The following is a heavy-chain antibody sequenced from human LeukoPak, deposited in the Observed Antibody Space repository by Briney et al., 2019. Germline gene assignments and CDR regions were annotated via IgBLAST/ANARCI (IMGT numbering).Heavy chain of an antibody. CDR1: GGSISSYY. CDR2: IYTSGST. J-gene: IGHJ4*02. Sequence: PSETLSLTCTVSGGSISSYYWSWIRQPAGKGLEWIGRIYTSGSTSYNPSLKSRVTMSVDTSKNQFSLKLSSVTAADTAVYYCARSYYDSSGYYYDHYWGQGTLVTVSS. CDR3: ARSYYDSSGYYYDHY. V-gene: IGHV4-4*07. D-gene: IGHD3-22*01.